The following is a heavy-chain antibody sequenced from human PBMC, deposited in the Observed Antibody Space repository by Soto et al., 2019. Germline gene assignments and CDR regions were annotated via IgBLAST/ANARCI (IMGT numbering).Heavy chain of an antibody. D-gene: IGHD1-26*01. V-gene: IGHV3-30-3*01. J-gene: IGHJ4*02. CDR2: ISYDGSNK. CDR3: ARDSGSYGLGGGFDY. Sequence: QVQLVESGGGVVQPGRSLRLSCAASGFTFSSYAMHWVRQAPGKGLEWVAVISYDGSNKYYADSVKGRFTISRDNSKNTLYLQMNSLRAEDTAVYYCARDSGSYGLGGGFDYWGQGTLVTVSS. CDR1: GFTFSSYA.